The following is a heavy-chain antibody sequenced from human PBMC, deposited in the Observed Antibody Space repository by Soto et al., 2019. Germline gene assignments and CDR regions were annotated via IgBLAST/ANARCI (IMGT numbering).Heavy chain of an antibody. V-gene: IGHV1-2*04. D-gene: IGHD4-17*01. CDR2: IDPNSGGT. CDR1: GYTFSDYY. J-gene: IGHJ6*02. Sequence: QVQLVQSGAEVTKPGASVKVSCKASGYTFSDYYIYWVRQAPGQGLEWMGWIDPNSGGTNYAQQFEACVTMTRDTSISTAYMELTRLRPDDTAVYYCAIVNGDFPTRGMDVWGQGTTVTVSS. CDR3: AIVNGDFPTRGMDV.